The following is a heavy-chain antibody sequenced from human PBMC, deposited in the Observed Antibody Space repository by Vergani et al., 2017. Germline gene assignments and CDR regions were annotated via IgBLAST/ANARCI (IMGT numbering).Heavy chain of an antibody. CDR3: ASGDHDSSGYRFDY. CDR2: IYYSGST. Sequence: QLQLQESGPGLVKPSETLSLTCTVSGGSISSSSYYWGWIRQPPGKGPEWIGSIYYSGSTYYNPSLKSRVTISVDTSKNQFSLKLSSVTAADTAVYYCASGDHDSSGYRFDYWGQGTLVTVSS. CDR1: GGSISSSSYY. V-gene: IGHV4-39*01. D-gene: IGHD3-22*01. J-gene: IGHJ4*02.